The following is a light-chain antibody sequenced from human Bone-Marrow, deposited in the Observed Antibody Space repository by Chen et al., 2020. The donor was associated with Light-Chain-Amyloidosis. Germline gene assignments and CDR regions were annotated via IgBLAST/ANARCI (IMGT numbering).Light chain of an antibody. V-gene: IGKV3-15*01. CDR1: QSVSTN. CDR3: QQYNKWPPIT. Sequence: EIVMTQSPATLSVSPGERATLSCRASQSVSTNLAWYHQRPGQAPRLLIYGASSRATSTPIRVSGSGSGTEFTLTISSLQSEDFGVYYCQQYNKWPPITFGQGTRLHIK. J-gene: IGKJ5*01. CDR2: GAS.